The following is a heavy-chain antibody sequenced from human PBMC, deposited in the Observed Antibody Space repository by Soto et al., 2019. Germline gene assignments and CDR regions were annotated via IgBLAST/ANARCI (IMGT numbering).Heavy chain of an antibody. CDR1: GFTFSSYA. D-gene: IGHD5-12*01. CDR3: ARDLSRRWLQKINYYYYGMDV. V-gene: IGHV3-30-3*01. Sequence: QPGGSLRLSCAASGFTFSSYAMHWVRQAPGKGLEWVAVISYDGSNKYYADSVKGRFTISRDNSKNTLYLQMNSLRAEDTAVYYCARDLSRRWLQKINYYYYGMDVWGQGTKVTVSS. CDR2: ISYDGSNK. J-gene: IGHJ6*02.